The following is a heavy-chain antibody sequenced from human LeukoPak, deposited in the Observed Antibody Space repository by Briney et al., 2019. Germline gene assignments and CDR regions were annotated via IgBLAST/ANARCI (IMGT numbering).Heavy chain of an antibody. J-gene: IGHJ6*03. Sequence: GGSLRLSCAASGFTFSSYWMSWVRQAPGKGLEWVANIKQDGSEKYYVDSVKGRFTISRDNSKNTLYLQMKSLRAEDTAVYYCAKGGGYEAQYYYYYLDVWGKGTTVTISS. CDR3: AKGGGYEAQYYYYYLDV. CDR1: GFTFSSYW. V-gene: IGHV3-7*01. D-gene: IGHD5-12*01. CDR2: IKQDGSEK.